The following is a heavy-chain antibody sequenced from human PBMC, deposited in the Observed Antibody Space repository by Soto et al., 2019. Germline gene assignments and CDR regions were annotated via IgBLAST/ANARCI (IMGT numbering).Heavy chain of an antibody. CDR3: ARGSNLVVVAAAFDY. Sequence: QVQLVQSGAEVKKPGSSVKVSCKASGGTFSSYTISWVRQAPGQGLEWMGRIIPILGIANYAQKFQGRVTITADKSTSTAYMELSSLRSEDTAVYYCARGSNLVVVAAAFDYWGQGTLLTVSS. CDR1: GGTFSSYT. V-gene: IGHV1-69*02. CDR2: IIPILGIA. J-gene: IGHJ4*02. D-gene: IGHD2-15*01.